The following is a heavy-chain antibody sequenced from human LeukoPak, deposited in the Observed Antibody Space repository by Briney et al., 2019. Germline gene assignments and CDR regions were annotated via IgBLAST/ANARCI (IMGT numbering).Heavy chain of an antibody. J-gene: IGHJ4*02. D-gene: IGHD3-10*01. Sequence: GASLRLSCVASGFTFNNYAVSWVRQAPGKGLEWVSGISGSGGSTYYADSVEGRFTISRDNSKNTLFLQMNSLRAEDTAVYYCAKSANTWPYYFDYWGQGTLVTVSS. CDR2: ISGSGGST. V-gene: IGHV3-23*01. CDR3: AKSANTWPYYFDY. CDR1: GFTFNNYA.